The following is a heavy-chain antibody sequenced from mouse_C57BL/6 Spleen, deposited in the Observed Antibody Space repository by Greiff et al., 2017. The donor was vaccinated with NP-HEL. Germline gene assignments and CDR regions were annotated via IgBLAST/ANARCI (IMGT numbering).Heavy chain of an antibody. V-gene: IGHV1-82*01. Sequence: VQLQQSGPELVKPGASVKISCKASGYAFSSSWMNWVKQRPGKGLEWIGRIYPGDGDTNYNGKFKGKATLTADKSSSTAYMQLSSLTSEDSAVYFCARQGGSSHAMDYWGQGTSVTVSS. D-gene: IGHD1-1*01. J-gene: IGHJ4*01. CDR2: IYPGDGDT. CDR1: GYAFSSSW. CDR3: ARQGGSSHAMDY.